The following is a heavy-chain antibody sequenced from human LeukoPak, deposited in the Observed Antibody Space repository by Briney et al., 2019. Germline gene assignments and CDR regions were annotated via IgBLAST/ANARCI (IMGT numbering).Heavy chain of an antibody. CDR3: AKDISAVGIAVAGNAFDI. CDR2: IIPIFGTA. CDR1: GGTFSSYA. D-gene: IGHD6-19*01. V-gene: IGHV1-69*06. Sequence: ASVKVSCKASGGTFSSYAISWVRQAPGQGLEWMGGIIPIFGTANYAQKFQGRVTITADKSTSTAYMELSSLRAEDMALYYCAKDISAVGIAVAGNAFDIWGQGTMVTVSS. J-gene: IGHJ3*02.